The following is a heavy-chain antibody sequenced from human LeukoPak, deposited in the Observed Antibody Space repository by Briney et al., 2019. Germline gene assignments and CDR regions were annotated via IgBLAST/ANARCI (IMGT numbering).Heavy chain of an antibody. CDR2: IYPRDSDT. CDR1: GYRFTDYW. CDR3: AIRYSGSYNDY. Sequence: GESLKISCKGSGYRFTDYWIGWVRQMPGKGLDRMGIIYPRDSDTRYSPSFQGQVTISADKSISTVYLQWSSLKASDAAMYYCAIRYSGSYNDYWGQGTLVTVSS. V-gene: IGHV5-51*01. J-gene: IGHJ4*02. D-gene: IGHD1-26*01.